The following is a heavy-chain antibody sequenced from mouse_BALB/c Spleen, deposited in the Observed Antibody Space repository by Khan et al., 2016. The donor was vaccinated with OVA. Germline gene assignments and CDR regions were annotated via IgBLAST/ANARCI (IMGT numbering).Heavy chain of an antibody. J-gene: IGHJ3*01. CDR3: ARGLDGGTLTD. D-gene: IGHD1-1*02. CDR2: ISDGGGYT. Sequence: EVELVESGGGLVKPGGSLKLSCAASGFTFSDYYLYWVRQTPGKGLEWVATISDGGGYTYYPDSMKGRVTISRGDVKSTLYLQMSSLTSEETARDYCARGLDGGTLTDWGQGTLVTVSA. V-gene: IGHV5-4*02. CDR1: GFTFSDYY.